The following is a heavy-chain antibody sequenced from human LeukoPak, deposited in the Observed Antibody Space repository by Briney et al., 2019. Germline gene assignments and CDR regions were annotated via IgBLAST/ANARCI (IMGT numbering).Heavy chain of an antibody. Sequence: SVKHSCKASGGSFRNSGFSWVRQAPGQGLEWMGRIIPILGIGTYAQNFQGRVTITADKSTSTVYMELSSLKSEDTAVYYCAREEEWRNYIDDWGQGTLVTVSS. J-gene: IGHJ4*02. CDR2: IIPILGIG. CDR1: GGSFRNSG. V-gene: IGHV1-69*04. D-gene: IGHD3-3*01. CDR3: AREEEWRNYIDD.